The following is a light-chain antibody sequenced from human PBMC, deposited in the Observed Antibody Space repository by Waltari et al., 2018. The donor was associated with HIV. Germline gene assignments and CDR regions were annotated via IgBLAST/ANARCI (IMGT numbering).Light chain of an antibody. CDR1: ALPKQY. CDR2: KDS. V-gene: IGLV3-25*03. CDR3: QSADSSGTYPNWV. Sequence: SYELTQPPSVSVSPGQTARITCSGDALPKQYAYWYQQKPGQAPVLVIYKDSERPSGIPERFSRSSSGTTVTLTISGVQAEDEADYYCQSADSSGTYPNWVFGGGTKLTVL. J-gene: IGLJ3*02.